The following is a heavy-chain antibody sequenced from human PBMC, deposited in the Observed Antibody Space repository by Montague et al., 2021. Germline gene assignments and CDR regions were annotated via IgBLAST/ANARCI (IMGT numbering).Heavy chain of an antibody. J-gene: IGHJ4*02. CDR3: AREGVGDLLFSFDS. Sequence: CAISGDSVSDNNAAWNWIRESPSIGLEWLGMTYYRSTWYTDYAVSVKGRIAINPDTSKNQFSLQLNSVTPEDTAVYYCAREGVGDLLFSFDSWGQGTLVTVSS. CDR2: TYYRSTWYT. V-gene: IGHV6-1*01. CDR1: GDSVSDNNAA. D-gene: IGHD3-10*01.